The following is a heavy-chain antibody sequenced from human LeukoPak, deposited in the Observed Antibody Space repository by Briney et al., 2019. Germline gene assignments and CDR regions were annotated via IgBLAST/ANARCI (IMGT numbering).Heavy chain of an antibody. J-gene: IGHJ3*02. V-gene: IGHV4-34*01. Sequence: SETLSLTCAVYGGSFSGYYWSWIRQPPGKGLEWIGEINHSGSTNYNPSLKSRVTISVDTSKNQFSLKLSSVTAADTAVYYCARVIAGATGAFDIWGQGTMVTVSS. CDR1: GGSFSGYY. CDR3: ARVIAGATGAFDI. D-gene: IGHD1-26*01. CDR2: INHSGST.